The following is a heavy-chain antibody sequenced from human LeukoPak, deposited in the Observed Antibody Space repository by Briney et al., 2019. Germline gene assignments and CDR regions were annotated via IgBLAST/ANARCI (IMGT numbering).Heavy chain of an antibody. Sequence: GGSLRLSCAASGFTFSSYSMNWVRRAPGKGLEWVSYISSSSSTIYYADSVKGRFTISRDNAKNSLYLQMNSLRAEDTAVYYCAREAHDYGDLNRFDYWGQGTLVTVSS. J-gene: IGHJ4*02. D-gene: IGHD4-17*01. V-gene: IGHV3-48*01. CDR3: AREAHDYGDLNRFDY. CDR2: ISSSSSTI. CDR1: GFTFSSYS.